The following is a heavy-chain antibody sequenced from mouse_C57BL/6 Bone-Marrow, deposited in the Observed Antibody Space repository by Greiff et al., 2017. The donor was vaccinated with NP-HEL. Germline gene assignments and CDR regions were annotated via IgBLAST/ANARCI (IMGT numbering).Heavy chain of an antibody. Sequence: EVQLQESGPELVKPGASVKIPCKASGYTFTDYNMDWVKQSHGKSLEWIGDINPNNGGTNYNQKFKGKATSTVDKSSSTAYMELRSLTSEDTAVYYCARRGAQATFAYWGQGTLVTVSA. CDR1: GYTFTDYN. V-gene: IGHV1-18*01. J-gene: IGHJ3*01. CDR3: ARRGAQATFAY. CDR2: INPNNGGT. D-gene: IGHD3-2*02.